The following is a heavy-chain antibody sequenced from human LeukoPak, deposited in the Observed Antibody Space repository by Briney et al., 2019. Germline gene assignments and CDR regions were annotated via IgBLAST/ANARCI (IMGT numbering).Heavy chain of an antibody. D-gene: IGHD2-2*02. CDR1: GYTFTGYY. CDR2: INPNSGGT. Sequence: ASVKVSCKASGYTFTGYYMHWVRQAPGQGLEWMGWINPNSGGTNYAQKFQGRVTMTRDTSISTAYMELSRLRSDDTAVYYCARGPIHCSSTSCYIWHFDYWGQGTLVTVFS. V-gene: IGHV1-2*02. J-gene: IGHJ4*02. CDR3: ARGPIHCSSTSCYIWHFDY.